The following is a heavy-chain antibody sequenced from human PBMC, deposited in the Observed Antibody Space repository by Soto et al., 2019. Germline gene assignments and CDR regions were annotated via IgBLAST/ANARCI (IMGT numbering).Heavy chain of an antibody. J-gene: IGHJ4*02. CDR2: ISGSGGST. CDR1: GFTFSSYA. CDR3: AKAQYYYDSSGYYNFDY. Sequence: GGSLRLSCAASGFTFSSYAMSWVRQAPGKGLEWVSAISGSGGSTYYADSVKGRFTISRDNSKNTLYLQMNSLRAEDTAVYYCAKAQYYYDSSGYYNFDYWGQGTLVTVSS. D-gene: IGHD3-22*01. V-gene: IGHV3-23*01.